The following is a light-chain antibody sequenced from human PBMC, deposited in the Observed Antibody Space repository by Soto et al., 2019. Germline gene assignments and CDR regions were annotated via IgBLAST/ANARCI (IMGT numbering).Light chain of an antibody. CDR1: QSIARSY. CDR2: ATS. CDR3: QQYGGSLKWA. V-gene: IGKV3-20*01. J-gene: IGKJ1*01. Sequence: EIVLTQSPGTLSLSPGERATLSCRASQSIARSYLVWYQQRPGQAHRLLIYATSSRATGIPDRFSGSGSGTDFTLTISRLEPEDFAVYYCQQYGGSLKWAFGQGTKVEIK.